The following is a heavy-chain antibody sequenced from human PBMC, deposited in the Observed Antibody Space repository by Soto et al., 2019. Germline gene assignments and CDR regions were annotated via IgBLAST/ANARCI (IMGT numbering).Heavy chain of an antibody. J-gene: IGHJ4*03. CDR2: IPCNAYT. Sequence: SETLSLTCAVSGDSIGNSAYYWTWIRHLGKEVVWWSGHIPCNAYTYYNPSLRGRGSISANKSKSPVYLRGTSVTAADTATYYCARAGSKGYNWDFAYWGQGTLVTVSS. V-gene: IGHV4-31*11. CDR3: ARAGSKGYNWDFAY. CDR1: GDSIGNSAYY. D-gene: IGHD1-1*01.